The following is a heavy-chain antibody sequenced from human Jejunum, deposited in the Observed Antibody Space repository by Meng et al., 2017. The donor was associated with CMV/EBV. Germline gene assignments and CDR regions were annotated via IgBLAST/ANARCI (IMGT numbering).Heavy chain of an antibody. V-gene: IGHV1-2*02. CDR2: IMPKSGAT. CDR1: GYTFSGYY. J-gene: IGHJ3*01. CDR3: ARRSWFGELEDGFDV. Sequence: GYTFSGYYLHWVRQAPGQGPEWMGWIMPKSGATHYAQKFQGRVTMTRDTSITTAYMDLNRLTSDDTAVYYCARRSWFGELEDGFDVWGQGSMVTVSS. D-gene: IGHD3-10*01.